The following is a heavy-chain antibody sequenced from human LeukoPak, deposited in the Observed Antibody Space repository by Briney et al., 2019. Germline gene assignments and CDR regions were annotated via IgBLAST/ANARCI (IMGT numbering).Heavy chain of an antibody. D-gene: IGHD3-10*01. J-gene: IGHJ4*02. CDR3: ARDMAEKNVYFGWGGH. Sequence: ASVKLSCKASGYTFCDYGINWVRQAPGQGLEWMGWISSVTGNSNYAQKFQGRLTVTIETSTSTAHMELRSLKSDDTAMYFCARDMAEKNVYFGWGGHWGQGTPVTVSS. CDR1: GYTFCDYG. V-gene: IGHV1-18*01. CDR2: ISSVTGNS.